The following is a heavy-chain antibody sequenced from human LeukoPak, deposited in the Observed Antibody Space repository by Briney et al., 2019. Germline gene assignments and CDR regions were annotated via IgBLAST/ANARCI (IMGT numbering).Heavy chain of an antibody. V-gene: IGHV1-46*01. CDR1: GYTLTELS. CDR2: INPSGGST. Sequence: ASVKVSCKVSGYTLTELSMHWVRQAPGQGLEWMGIINPSGGSTSYAQKFQGRVTMTRDMSTSTVYMELSSLRSEDTAVYYCARGQVTTTNAFDIWGQGTMVTVSS. CDR3: ARGQVTTTNAFDI. J-gene: IGHJ3*02. D-gene: IGHD4-17*01.